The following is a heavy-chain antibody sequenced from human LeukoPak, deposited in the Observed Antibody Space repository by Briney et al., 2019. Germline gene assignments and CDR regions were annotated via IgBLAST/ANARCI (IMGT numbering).Heavy chain of an antibody. CDR2: MNPNSGNT. CDR1: GYTFNSYD. Sequence: ASVKVSCKASGYTFNSYDINWVRQATGQGLEWMGWMNPNSGNTGYAQKFQGRVTITRDTSISTAYMELSSLRSEDTAVYYCARDPTHLGTMIVVAMRAFDIWGQGTMVTVSS. V-gene: IGHV1-8*03. CDR3: ARDPTHLGTMIVVAMRAFDI. J-gene: IGHJ3*02. D-gene: IGHD3-22*01.